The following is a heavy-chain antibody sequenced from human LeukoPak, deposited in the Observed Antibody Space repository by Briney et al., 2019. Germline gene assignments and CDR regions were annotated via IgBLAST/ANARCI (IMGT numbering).Heavy chain of an antibody. Sequence: ASVKVSCKASGYAFSGYGFSWVRQAPGQGLEWMGWISVYNGKTNLAEKFQGGVTMTTDTPTSTAYMELRSLRSDDTAVYYCARDGARITILYGMDVWGQGTTVTVSS. D-gene: IGHD3-3*01. V-gene: IGHV1-18*01. J-gene: IGHJ6*02. CDR1: GYAFSGYG. CDR2: ISVYNGKT. CDR3: ARDGARITILYGMDV.